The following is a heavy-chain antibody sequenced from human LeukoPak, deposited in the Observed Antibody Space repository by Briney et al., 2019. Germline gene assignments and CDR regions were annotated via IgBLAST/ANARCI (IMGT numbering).Heavy chain of an antibody. Sequence: GASVKVSCTASGYTFTSYYMHWVRQAPGQGLEWMGIINPSGGSTSYAQKFQGRVTMTRDTSTSTVYMELSSLRSEDTAVYYCATTIPLNYYGMDVWGQGTTVTVSS. CDR3: ATTIPLNYYGMDV. CDR2: INPSGGST. D-gene: IGHD2-2*02. J-gene: IGHJ6*02. V-gene: IGHV1-46*01. CDR1: GYTFTSYY.